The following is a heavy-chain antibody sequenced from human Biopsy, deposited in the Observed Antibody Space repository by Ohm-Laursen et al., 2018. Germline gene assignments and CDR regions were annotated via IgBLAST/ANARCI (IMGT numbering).Heavy chain of an antibody. V-gene: IGHV1-24*01. Sequence: ASVMVSCKVSGHALSELSMHWVRQSPGKGLEWMGGFSPEEGETLYAQKFQGRVTMSEDTSTDTAYMELSSLTSEDTAVYYCAADIIFTLDSWGQGTLVTVSS. CDR2: FSPEEGET. J-gene: IGHJ4*02. CDR3: AADIIFTLDS. D-gene: IGHD2/OR15-2a*01. CDR1: GHALSELS.